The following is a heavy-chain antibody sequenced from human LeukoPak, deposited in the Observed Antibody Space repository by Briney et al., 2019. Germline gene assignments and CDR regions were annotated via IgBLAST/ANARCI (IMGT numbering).Heavy chain of an antibody. V-gene: IGHV3-23*01. J-gene: IGHJ4*02. CDR3: ASPVRDRYCSGGSCYSPFDF. D-gene: IGHD2-15*01. CDR2: LNADGGST. Sequence: PGGSLRLSCVASGFTFSSYTMSWVRQAPGKGLEWVSALNADGGSTHYADSVRGRFTISRDNSKNTLYLQMNSLRAEDTAVYYCASPVRDRYCSGGSCYSPFDFWGQGNLVTVSS. CDR1: GFTFSSYT.